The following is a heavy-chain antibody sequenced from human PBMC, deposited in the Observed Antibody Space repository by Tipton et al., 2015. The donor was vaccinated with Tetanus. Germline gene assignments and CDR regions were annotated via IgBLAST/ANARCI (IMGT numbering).Heavy chain of an antibody. V-gene: IGHV5-51*01. CDR3: ARLPKHYSASGST. J-gene: IGHJ5*02. CDR1: GYSFNIYW. CDR2: IYPGDSDA. D-gene: IGHD3-10*01. Sequence: QLVQSGAEVKKPGESLKISCQGSGYSFNIYWIAWVRQMPGKGLEWMGIIYPGDSDATYSPSFRGQVTISADKSISTAYLEWSSLKASDTAIYYCARLPKHYSASGSTWGQGTRVTVSS.